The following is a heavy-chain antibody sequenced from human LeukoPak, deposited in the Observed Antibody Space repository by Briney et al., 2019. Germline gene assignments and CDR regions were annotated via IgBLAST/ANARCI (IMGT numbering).Heavy chain of an antibody. CDR2: MNPNSGNT. CDR1: GYTFTSYD. D-gene: IGHD5-18*01. J-gene: IGHJ4*02. CDR3: ARESVQLWRIYFDY. V-gene: IGHV1-8*01. Sequence: ASVKVSCKASGYTFTSYDINWVRQATGQGLEWMGWMNPNSGNTGYAQKFQGRVTMTRNTSISTAYMELSSLRSEDTAVYYCARESVQLWRIYFDYWGQGTLVTVSS.